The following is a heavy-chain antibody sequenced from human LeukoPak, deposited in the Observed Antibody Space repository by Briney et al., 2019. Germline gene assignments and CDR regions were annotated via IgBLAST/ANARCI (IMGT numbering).Heavy chain of an antibody. Sequence: PGGSLRLSCAASGFTFSSYSMNWVRQAPGKGLEWVSYISSNSNLIYYADSVKGRFTISRDNAKNSLYLQMNSLRDEDTAVYYCARDGYKTYGMDVWGQGTTVTDSS. V-gene: IGHV3-48*02. CDR3: ARDGYKTYGMDV. D-gene: IGHD5-24*01. J-gene: IGHJ6*02. CDR2: ISSNSNLI. CDR1: GFTFSSYS.